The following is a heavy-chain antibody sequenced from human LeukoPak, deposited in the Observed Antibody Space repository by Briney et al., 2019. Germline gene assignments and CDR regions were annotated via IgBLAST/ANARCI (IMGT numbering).Heavy chain of an antibody. CDR1: GGTFSKYT. V-gene: IGHV1-69*13. Sequence: GASVKVSCKASGGTFSKYTISWVRQRPGQGLEWMGGITPLFGTANYAQKFQGRVTTTADESASTAYMELSSLRSEDTAVYYCATRGVFDSSGYFYWGQGTLVTVSS. J-gene: IGHJ4*02. CDR2: ITPLFGTA. D-gene: IGHD3-22*01. CDR3: ATRGVFDSSGYFY.